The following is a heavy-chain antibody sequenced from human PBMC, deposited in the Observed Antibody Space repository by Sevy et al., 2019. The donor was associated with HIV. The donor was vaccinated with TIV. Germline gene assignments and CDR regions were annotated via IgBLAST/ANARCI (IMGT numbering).Heavy chain of an antibody. CDR1: GFTFSSYG. D-gene: IGHD3-16*01. CDR2: ISYDGSNK. V-gene: IGHV3-30*18. CDR3: AKDLSGLTYYFDY. J-gene: IGHJ4*02. Sequence: GGSLRLSCAASGFTFSSYGMHWVRQAPGKGLEWVAVISYDGSNKYYADSVKGRFTISRDNSKNTLYLQMNSLRAEDTAVYSCAKDLSGLTYYFDYWGQGTLVTVSS.